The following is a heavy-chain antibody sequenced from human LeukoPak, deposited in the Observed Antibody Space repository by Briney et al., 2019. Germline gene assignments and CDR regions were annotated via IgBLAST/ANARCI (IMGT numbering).Heavy chain of an antibody. CDR3: ATSSPAYCGGDCYSDAFDI. CDR1: GYTLTELS. J-gene: IGHJ3*02. CDR2: FDPEDGET. Sequence: ASVKVSCTVSGYTLTELSMHWVRQAPGKGLEWMGGFDPEDGETIYAQKFQGRVTMTEDTSTDTAYMELSSLRSEDTAVYYCATSSPAYCGGDCYSDAFDIWGQGTMVTVSS. D-gene: IGHD2-21*02. V-gene: IGHV1-24*01.